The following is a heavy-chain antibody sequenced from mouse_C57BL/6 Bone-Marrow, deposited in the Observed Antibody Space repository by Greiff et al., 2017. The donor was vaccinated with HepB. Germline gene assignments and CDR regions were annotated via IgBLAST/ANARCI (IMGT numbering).Heavy chain of an antibody. CDR2: IYPGDGDT. CDR3: ARRGYGSSNEGFAY. V-gene: IGHV1-82*01. D-gene: IGHD1-1*01. Sequence: QVQLQQSGPELVKPGASVKISCKASGYAFSSSWMNWVKQRPGKGLEWIGRIYPGDGDTNYNGKFKGKATLTADKSSSTAYMQLSSLTSEDSAVYCCARRGYGSSNEGFAYWGQGTLVTVSA. CDR1: GYAFSSSW. J-gene: IGHJ3*01.